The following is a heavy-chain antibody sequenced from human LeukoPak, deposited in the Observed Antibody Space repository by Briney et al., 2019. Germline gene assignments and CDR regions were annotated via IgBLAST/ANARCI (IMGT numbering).Heavy chain of an antibody. D-gene: IGHD3-22*01. CDR3: ARADYYYDSSGYPNWFDP. V-gene: IGHV3-11*01. CDR2: ISSSGSTI. J-gene: IGHJ5*02. Sequence: GGSLRLSCAASGFTFSDYYMSWIRQAPGKGLEWVSYISSSGSTIYYADSVKGRFTISRDNAKNSLYLQMNSLRAEDTAVYYCARADYYYDSSGYPNWFDPWGQGTLVTVSS. CDR1: GFTFSDYY.